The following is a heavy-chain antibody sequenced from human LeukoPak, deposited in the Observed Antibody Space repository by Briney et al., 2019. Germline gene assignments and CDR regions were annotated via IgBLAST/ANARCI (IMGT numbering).Heavy chain of an antibody. V-gene: IGHV4-38-2*02. CDR1: GYSISSGYY. J-gene: IGHJ3*02. CDR2: IYHSGST. CDR3: ARVSEVPAALRAFDI. D-gene: IGHD2-2*01. Sequence: SETLSLTCTVSGYSISSGYYWGWIRQPPGKGLEWIGSIYHSGSTNYNPSLKSRVTISVDKSKNQFSLKLSSVTAADTAVYYCARVSEVPAALRAFDIWGQGTMVTVSS.